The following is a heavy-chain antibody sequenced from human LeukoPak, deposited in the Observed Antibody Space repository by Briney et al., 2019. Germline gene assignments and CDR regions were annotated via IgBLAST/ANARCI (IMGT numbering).Heavy chain of an antibody. CDR2: IYWDDDK. CDR3: AHMSTMVRGVTYYFNY. D-gene: IGHD3-10*01. V-gene: IGHV2-5*02. Sequence: SGPTLVNPTQTLTLTCTFSGFSLSARGVGVGWIRHPPGKALEWLALIYWDDDKRYSPSLKSRLTITKDTSKNQVVLTMTNMDPVDTATYYCAHMSTMVRGVTYYFNYWGQGTLVTVSS. CDR1: GFSLSARGVG. J-gene: IGHJ4*02.